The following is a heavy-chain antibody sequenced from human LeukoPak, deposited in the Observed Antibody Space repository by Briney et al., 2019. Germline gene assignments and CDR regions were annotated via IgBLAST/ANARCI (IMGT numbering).Heavy chain of an antibody. Sequence: PSETLSLTCAVYGGSFSGYYWSWIRQPPGKGLEWIGEINHSGSTNHNPSLKSRVTISVDTSKNQFSLKLSSVTAADTAVYYCARGFSKLIPAAIYYYYYYMDVWGKGTTVTVSS. CDR2: INHSGST. CDR1: GGSFSGYY. CDR3: ARGFSKLIPAAIYYYYYYMDV. D-gene: IGHD2-2*02. J-gene: IGHJ6*03. V-gene: IGHV4-34*01.